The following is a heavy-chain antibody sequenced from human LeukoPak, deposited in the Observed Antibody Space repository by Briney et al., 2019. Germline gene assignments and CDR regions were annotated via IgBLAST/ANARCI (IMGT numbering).Heavy chain of an antibody. D-gene: IGHD6-13*01. CDR3: ARDTGYINYDHYYSMDV. Sequence: GASVKVSCKASGYTFTSYGISWVRQAPGQGLEWMGWITPYNGNTNYAQKFQGRVTLTTDTSTSTAYMELRSLRSDDTAVYYCARDTGYINYDHYYSMDVWGKGTTVTVSS. CDR2: ITPYNGNT. CDR1: GYTFTSYG. V-gene: IGHV1-18*01. J-gene: IGHJ6*03.